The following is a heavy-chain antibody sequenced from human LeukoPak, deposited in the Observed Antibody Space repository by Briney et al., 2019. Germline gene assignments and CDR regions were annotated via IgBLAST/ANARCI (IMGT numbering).Heavy chain of an antibody. D-gene: IGHD6-6*01. V-gene: IGHV4-4*02. J-gene: IGHJ3*02. CDR1: GGSIRNNNW. CDR3: ARPRIAARLWLNAFDI. Sequence: KTLETLSLTCAGSGGSIRNNNWWSWVRQPPGKGLEWIGETFHSGHTNYNPSLKSRVAISVDTSKNQFSLKLSSVTAADTAVYYCARPRIAARLWLNAFDIWGQGTMVTVSS. CDR2: TFHSGHT.